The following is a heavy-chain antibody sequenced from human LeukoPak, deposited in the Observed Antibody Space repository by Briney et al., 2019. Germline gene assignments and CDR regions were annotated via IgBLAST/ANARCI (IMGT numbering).Heavy chain of an antibody. J-gene: IGHJ4*02. CDR1: GYTFTSYG. Sequence: ASVKVSCKASGYTFTSYGISWVRQAPGKGLEWMGGFDPEDGETIYAQKFQGRVTMTEDTSTDTAYMELSSLRSEDTAVYYCATVKYWGQGTLVTVSS. CDR3: ATVKY. V-gene: IGHV1-24*01. CDR2: FDPEDGET.